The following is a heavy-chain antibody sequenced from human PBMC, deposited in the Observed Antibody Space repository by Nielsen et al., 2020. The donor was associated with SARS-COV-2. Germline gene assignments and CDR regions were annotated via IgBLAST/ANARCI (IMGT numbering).Heavy chain of an antibody. J-gene: IGHJ6*02. CDR3: ARALYSGSHYYYGMDV. Sequence: GGSLRLSCAASGFTFSSYDMHWVRQVTGKGLEWVSAIGSAGDPYYPDSVRGRFTISRENAKDSLCLEINSLRAGDTAVYYCARALYSGSHYYYGMDVWGQGTTVTVSS. D-gene: IGHD1-26*01. CDR1: GFTFSSYD. V-gene: IGHV3-13*04. CDR2: IGSAGDP.